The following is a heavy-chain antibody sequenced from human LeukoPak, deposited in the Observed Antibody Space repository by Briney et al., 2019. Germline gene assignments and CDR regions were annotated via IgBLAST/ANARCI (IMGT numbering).Heavy chain of an antibody. V-gene: IGHV3-23*01. CDR3: VRESPARHFDFDY. CDR2: IITSGAT. J-gene: IGHJ4*02. D-gene: IGHD6-6*01. CDR1: GFTFSDYA. Sequence: PGGSLRLSRATSGFTFSDYAMTWVRQSPGKGLDWVSVIITSGATYYADSVRRRYTISRDNSKSTLYLQMNSLRVDDTAIYYCVRESPARHFDFDYWGQGALVTVSS.